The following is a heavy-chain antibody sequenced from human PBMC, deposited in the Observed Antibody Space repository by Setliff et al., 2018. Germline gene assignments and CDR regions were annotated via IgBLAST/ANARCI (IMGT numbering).Heavy chain of an antibody. CDR3: ARMAVRVASRPSSPLEYYYYMDF. Sequence: SETLSLTCAVSGGSFSSSSYYWGWIRQPPGKGLECIGIIYYSGSTYYKPSLKSRVTISIDTSKNHFSLKVTSVTAADTAVYYCARMAVRVASRPSSPLEYYYYMDFWGKGATVT. CDR2: IYYSGST. CDR1: GGSFSSSSYY. D-gene: IGHD6-6*01. V-gene: IGHV4-39*01. J-gene: IGHJ6*03.